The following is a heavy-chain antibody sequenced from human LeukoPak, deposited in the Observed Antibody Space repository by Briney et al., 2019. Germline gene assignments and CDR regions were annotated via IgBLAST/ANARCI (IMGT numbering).Heavy chain of an antibody. CDR3: ARDPLVGAFDI. D-gene: IGHD2-15*01. CDR2: INHSGST. J-gene: IGHJ3*02. Sequence: SETLSLTCAVYGGSFSGYYWSWIRQPPGKGLEWIGEINHSGSTNYNPSLKSRVTISVDTSKNQFSLKLSSVTAADTAVYHCARDPLVGAFDIWGQGTMVTISS. CDR1: GGSFSGYY. V-gene: IGHV4-34*01.